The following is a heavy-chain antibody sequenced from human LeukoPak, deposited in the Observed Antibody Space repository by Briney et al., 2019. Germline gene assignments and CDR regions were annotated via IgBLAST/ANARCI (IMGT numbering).Heavy chain of an antibody. CDR2: IYYSGST. V-gene: IGHV4-39*01. D-gene: IGHD2-8*01. CDR3: ARHLIVLMVYAIRPNNWFDP. CDR1: GGSISSSSYY. J-gene: IGHJ5*02. Sequence: PSETLSLTYTVSGGSISSSSYYWGWIRQPPGKGLEWIGSIYYSGSTYYNPSLKSRVTISVDTSKNQFSLKLSSVTAADTAVYYCARHLIVLMVYAIRPNNWFDPWGQGTLVTVSS.